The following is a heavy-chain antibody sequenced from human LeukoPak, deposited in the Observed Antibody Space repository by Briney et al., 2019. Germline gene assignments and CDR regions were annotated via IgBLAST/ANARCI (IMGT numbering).Heavy chain of an antibody. J-gene: IGHJ4*02. Sequence: GASVKVSCKASGGTFSSYTISWVRQAPGQGLEWMGRIIPILGIANYAQKFQGRVTITADKSTSTAYMELRSLRSDDTAVYYCARIAVARYYFDYWGQGTLVTVSS. D-gene: IGHD6-19*01. CDR2: IIPILGIA. CDR1: GGTFSSYT. V-gene: IGHV1-69*02. CDR3: ARIAVARYYFDY.